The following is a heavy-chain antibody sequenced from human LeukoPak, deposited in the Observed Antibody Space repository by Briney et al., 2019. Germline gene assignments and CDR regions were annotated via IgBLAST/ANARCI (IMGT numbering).Heavy chain of an antibody. Sequence: GGSLRLSCAASGLTFSGASMSWVRQAPGKGLEWLSSISSTSEYIFQADSVKGRFTISRDNAKNSLYLRMNSLRAEDTAVYFCAGSRGKRITMFRVFDSWGQGTLVTVSS. CDR2: ISSTSEYI. J-gene: IGHJ4*02. CDR1: GLTFSGAS. D-gene: IGHD3-3*01. CDR3: AGSRGKRITMFRVFDS. V-gene: IGHV3-21*01.